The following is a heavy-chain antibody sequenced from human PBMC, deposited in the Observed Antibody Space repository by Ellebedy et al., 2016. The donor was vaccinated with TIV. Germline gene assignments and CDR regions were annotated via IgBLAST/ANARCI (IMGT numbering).Heavy chain of an antibody. CDR1: GYTFTSYG. V-gene: IGHV1-18*01. Sequence: AASVKVSCKASGYTFTSYGISWVRQAPGQGLEWMGWISAYNGNTNYAQKLQGRVTMTTDTSTSTAYMELRSLRSDDTAVYYCARARGADYDILTGYYYFDYWGQGTLVTVSS. CDR3: ARARGADYDILTGYYYFDY. CDR2: ISAYNGNT. J-gene: IGHJ4*02. D-gene: IGHD3-9*01.